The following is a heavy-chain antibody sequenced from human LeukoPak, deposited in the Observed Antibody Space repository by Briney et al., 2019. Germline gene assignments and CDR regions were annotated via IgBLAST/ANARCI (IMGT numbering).Heavy chain of an antibody. D-gene: IGHD2/OR15-2a*01. CDR1: GGSFSGYY. Sequence: PSETLSLTCAVYGGSFSGYYRSWIRQPPGKGLEWIGEINHSGSTNYNPSLKSRVTISVDTSKNQFSLKLSSVTAADTAVYYCARATSFRHYYYYMDVWGKRTTVTVSS. CDR2: INHSGST. CDR3: ARATSFRHYYYYMDV. V-gene: IGHV4-34*01. J-gene: IGHJ6*03.